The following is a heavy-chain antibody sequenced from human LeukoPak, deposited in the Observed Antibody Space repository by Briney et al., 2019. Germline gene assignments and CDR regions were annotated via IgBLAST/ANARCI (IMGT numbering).Heavy chain of an antibody. V-gene: IGHV3-23*01. CDR1: GFTFSSYA. Sequence: GGSLRLSCAASGFTFSSYAMSWVRQAPGKGLEWVSAISGSVGSTYYADSVKGRFTISRETSKNTLYLQMNSLRAEDTAVYYCAKGRYSGSYYNWFDPWGQGTLVTVYS. CDR3: AKGRYSGSYYNWFDP. CDR2: ISGSVGST. D-gene: IGHD1-26*01. J-gene: IGHJ5*02.